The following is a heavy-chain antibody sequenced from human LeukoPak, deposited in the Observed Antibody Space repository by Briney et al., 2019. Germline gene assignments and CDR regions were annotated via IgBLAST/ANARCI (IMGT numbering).Heavy chain of an antibody. CDR3: AKSLHSGNWNAAFDY. V-gene: IGHV3-23*01. CDR1: GFTFNNYA. D-gene: IGHD1-1*01. J-gene: IGHJ4*02. CDR2: ITDSGDAT. Sequence: GGSLRLSCAASGFTFNNYAMTWVRQTPGKGLEWVSAITDSGDATSYADSVKGRFTISRDNSKNTLYLQMNSLRAEDTAVYYCAKSLHSGNWNAAFDYWGQGTLVTVSS.